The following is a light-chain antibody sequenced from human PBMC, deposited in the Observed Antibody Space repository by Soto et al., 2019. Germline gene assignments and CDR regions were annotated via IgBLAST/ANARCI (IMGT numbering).Light chain of an antibody. CDR2: EVS. CDR3: RSYTSSSNYV. CDR1: SSDVGGYNY. J-gene: IGLJ1*01. V-gene: IGLV2-14*01. Sequence: QSVLTQPASVSGSPGQSITISCTGTSSDVGGYNYVSWYQQHPGKAPKLMIYEVSNRPSGVSNRFSGSKSGNTASLTISGLQAEDEDDYYCRSYTSSSNYVFGTGTKVT.